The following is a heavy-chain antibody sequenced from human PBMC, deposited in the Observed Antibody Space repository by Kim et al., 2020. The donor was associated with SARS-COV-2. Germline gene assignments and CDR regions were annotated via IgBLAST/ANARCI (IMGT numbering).Heavy chain of an antibody. D-gene: IGHD2-2*01. CDR1: GFSISRYV. Sequence: GGSLRLSCAASGFSISRYVMNWVRQAPGKELEWVSAISGGGGSTHYADSVKGRFTISRDSSKNTLFLQMNSLRADDTAVYTCAAEGLRYCATTICYAGAFDIWGLGTVVTVSS. CDR2: ISGGGGST. J-gene: IGHJ3*02. V-gene: IGHV3-23*01. CDR3: AAEGLRYCATTICYAGAFDI.